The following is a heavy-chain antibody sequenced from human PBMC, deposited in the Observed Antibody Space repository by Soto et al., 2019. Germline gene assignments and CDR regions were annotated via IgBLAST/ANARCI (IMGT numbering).Heavy chain of an antibody. J-gene: IGHJ6*02. Sequence: QVQLVQSGAEVKKPGASVKVSCKASGYTFTSYGVSWVRQAPGQGLEWMGWISGYNGNTNYAQKLQGRVTMTTDTSTSTAYMELRSLRSDDTAVYYCASAGKYYYGSGSPYYYGMDVWGQGITVTVSS. CDR2: ISGYNGNT. CDR3: ASAGKYYYGSGSPYYYGMDV. D-gene: IGHD3-10*01. V-gene: IGHV1-18*04. CDR1: GYTFTSYG.